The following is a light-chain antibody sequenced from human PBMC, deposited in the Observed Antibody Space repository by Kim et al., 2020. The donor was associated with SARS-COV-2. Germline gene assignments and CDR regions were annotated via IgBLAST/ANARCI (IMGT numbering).Light chain of an antibody. V-gene: IGKV1-13*02. CDR3: QQYSSYPLT. CDR2: DVS. Sequence: AIQLTQSPSSLSASVGDRVTITCWASQGISSALAWYQQKPGKGPKLLIYDVSTLESGVPSRFSGSGSGTDCTLTISSLQPEDFATYFCQQYSSYPLTFGGGTKVDIK. J-gene: IGKJ4*01. CDR1: QGISSA.